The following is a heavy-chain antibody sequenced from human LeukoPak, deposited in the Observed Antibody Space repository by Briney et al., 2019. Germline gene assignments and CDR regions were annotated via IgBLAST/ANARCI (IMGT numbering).Heavy chain of an antibody. CDR2: INPNSGGT. D-gene: IGHD2-15*01. CDR1: GYTFTGYH. J-gene: IGHJ4*02. Sequence: ASVKVSCKASGYTFTGYHMHWVRQAPGQGLEWMGWINPNSGGTNYAQKFQGRVTMTRDTSISTAYVELSRLRSDDTAVYYCAKDSACSGGSCYSDYWGQGTLVTVSS. CDR3: AKDSACSGGSCYSDY. V-gene: IGHV1-2*02.